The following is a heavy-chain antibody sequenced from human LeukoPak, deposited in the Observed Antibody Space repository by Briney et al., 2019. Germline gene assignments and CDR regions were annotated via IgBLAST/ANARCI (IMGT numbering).Heavy chain of an antibody. J-gene: IGHJ4*02. CDR3: ARVYSSGWVRGPYFDY. D-gene: IGHD6-19*01. V-gene: IGHV4-39*07. CDR1: GGSLRSTYY. CDR2: MYYTGTT. Sequence: PSETLSLTCTVSGGSLRSTYYWGWIRQPPGKGLEWMGSMYYTGTTYYNPSLKTRVTMSFDTSKNQFSLNLSSVTAADTAVYYCARVYSSGWVRGPYFDYWGQGTLVTVSS.